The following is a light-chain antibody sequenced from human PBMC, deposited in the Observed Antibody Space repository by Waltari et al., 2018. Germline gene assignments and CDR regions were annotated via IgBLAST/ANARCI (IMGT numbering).Light chain of an antibody. V-gene: IGLV2-23*02. J-gene: IGLJ2*01. CDR2: EVS. Sequence: QSALTQPASVSVSPGQSITISCTGPSSDVGGYHLVPWYQQHPGQAPKLMIYEVSKRPSGVSNRFSGSKSGNTASLTISGLQAEDEADYYCCSYAGSSTFVVFGGGTKLTVL. CDR1: SSDVGGYHL. CDR3: CSYAGSSTFVV.